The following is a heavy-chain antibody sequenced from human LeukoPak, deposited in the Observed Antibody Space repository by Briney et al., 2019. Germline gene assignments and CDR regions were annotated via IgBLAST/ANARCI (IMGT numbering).Heavy chain of an antibody. J-gene: IGHJ4*02. Sequence: ASVKVSCKASGYIFTNYGITWVRQAPGQGLEWMGWISGYNGETNSAQKLQGRVTMTTDPSTSTAYMELRSLRSDDTAGYYCARTRPTMQGWGSDCWGQGTLVTVSS. D-gene: IGHD5-12*01. V-gene: IGHV1-18*01. CDR3: ARTRPTMQGWGSDC. CDR2: ISGYNGET. CDR1: GYIFTNYG.